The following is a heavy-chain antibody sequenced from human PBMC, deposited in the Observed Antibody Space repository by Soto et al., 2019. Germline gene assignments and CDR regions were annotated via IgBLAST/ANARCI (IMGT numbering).Heavy chain of an antibody. CDR3: ARDRAAVGATRGRAFDI. CDR1: GGSISSYY. J-gene: IGHJ3*02. CDR2: IYYSGST. D-gene: IGHD1-26*01. V-gene: IGHV4-59*01. Sequence: SETLSLTCTVSGGSISSYYWSWIRQPPGKGLEWIGYIYYSGSTNYNPSLKSRVTISVDTSKNQFSLKLSSVTAADTAVYYCARDRAAVGATRGRAFDIWGQGTMVTVSS.